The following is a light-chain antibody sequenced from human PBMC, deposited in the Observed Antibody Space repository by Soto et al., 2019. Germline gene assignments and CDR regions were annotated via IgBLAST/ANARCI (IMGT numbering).Light chain of an antibody. J-gene: IGLJ2*01. CDR3: AAWDDSLNGVV. V-gene: IGLV1-44*01. CDR1: SFNIGSNT. CDR2: SNN. Sequence: QLVLTQPPSASGTPGQRVTISCSGSSFNIGSNTVNWYQQLPGTAPKLLIYSNNQRPSGVPDRFSGSKSGTSASLAISGLQSEDEADYYCAAWDDSLNGVVFGGGTKVTVL.